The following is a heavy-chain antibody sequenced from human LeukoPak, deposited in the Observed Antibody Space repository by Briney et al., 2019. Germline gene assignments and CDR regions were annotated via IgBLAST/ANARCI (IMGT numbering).Heavy chain of an antibody. CDR3: ARLQLWSDAFDI. CDR1: GYTFTGYY. Sequence: ASVKVSCEASGYTFTGYYMHWVRQAPGQGLEWMGRINPNSGGTNYAQKFQGRVTMTRDTSISTAYMELSRLRSDDTAVYYCARLQLWSDAFDIWGQGTMVTVSS. D-gene: IGHD5-18*01. J-gene: IGHJ3*02. V-gene: IGHV1-2*06. CDR2: INPNSGGT.